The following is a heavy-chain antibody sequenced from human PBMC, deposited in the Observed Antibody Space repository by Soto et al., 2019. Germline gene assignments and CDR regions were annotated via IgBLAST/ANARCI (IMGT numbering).Heavy chain of an antibody. CDR1: GGSFTDYY. CDR3: ARGRKQLVLAYYDYYGMDV. J-gene: IGHJ6*02. D-gene: IGHD6-13*01. Sequence: QVQLQQWGAGLLKPSETLSLTCAVYGGSFTDYYWSWIRQPPGKGLEWIGEINHSGSTNYNPSLKSRVTISVDMSKNQFSLKLNSMTAADTAGYYCARGRKQLVLAYYDYYGMDVWGQGPTVTVSS. V-gene: IGHV4-34*01. CDR2: INHSGST.